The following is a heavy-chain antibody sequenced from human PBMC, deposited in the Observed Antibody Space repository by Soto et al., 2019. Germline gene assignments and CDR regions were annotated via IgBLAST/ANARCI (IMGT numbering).Heavy chain of an antibody. CDR3: ARGGINCSSTSCYYNWFDP. J-gene: IGHJ5*02. Sequence: PSETLSLTCAVYGGSFSCYYWIWIRQPPGKGLEWIGEINHSGSTNYNPSLKSRVTISVDTSKNQFSLKLSSVTAADTAVYYCARGGINCSSTSCYYNWFDPWGQGTLVTVSS. CDR1: GGSFSCYY. D-gene: IGHD2-2*01. V-gene: IGHV4-34*01. CDR2: INHSGST.